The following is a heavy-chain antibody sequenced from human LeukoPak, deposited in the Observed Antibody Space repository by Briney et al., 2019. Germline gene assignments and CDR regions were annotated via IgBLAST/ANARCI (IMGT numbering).Heavy chain of an antibody. CDR2: ISGSGGDT. CDR1: GSGFTFGNFG. D-gene: IGHD6-19*01. CDR3: AKTTAGYSSGRYPGRPVDY. J-gene: IGHJ4*02. Sequence: GGSLRLSCEASGSGFTFGNFGMSWVRQAPGKGLEWVSGISGSGGDTYFADSVKGRFTISRDNSKNTVFLLMDSLRAEDTAVYYCAKTTAGYSSGRYPGRPVDYWGQGTLVTVSS. V-gene: IGHV3-23*01.